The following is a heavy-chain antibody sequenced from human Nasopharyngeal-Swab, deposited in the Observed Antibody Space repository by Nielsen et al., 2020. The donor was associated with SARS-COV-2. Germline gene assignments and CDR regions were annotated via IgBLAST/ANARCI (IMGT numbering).Heavy chain of an antibody. CDR3: ARGGAYAYDFWSGYYPHYYYYMDV. Sequence: SETLSLTCTVSGGSISSGSYYWSWIRQPAEKGLEWIGRIYTSGSTNYNPSLKSRVTISVDTSKNQFSLKLSSVTAADTAVYYCARGGAYAYDFWSGYYPHYYYYMDVWGKGTTVTVSS. J-gene: IGHJ6*03. CDR2: IYTSGST. CDR1: GGSISSGSYY. V-gene: IGHV4-61*02. D-gene: IGHD3-3*01.